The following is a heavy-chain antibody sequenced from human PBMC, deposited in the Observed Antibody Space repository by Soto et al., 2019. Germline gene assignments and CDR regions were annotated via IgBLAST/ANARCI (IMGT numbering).Heavy chain of an antibody. Sequence: SETISITCAASGDCVNMTEDYDGWSSESPGKGLEWIGSVYYRGRSYSKSSVKSRVTISVDTSKNQFSLNVNSVTASDTAVYFCVSQRTTVITQDYFGYWGPGALVTV. CDR2: VYYRGRS. J-gene: IGHJ4*02. D-gene: IGHD1-1*01. CDR1: GDCVNMTEDY. CDR3: VSQRTTVITQDYFGY. V-gene: IGHV4-39*01.